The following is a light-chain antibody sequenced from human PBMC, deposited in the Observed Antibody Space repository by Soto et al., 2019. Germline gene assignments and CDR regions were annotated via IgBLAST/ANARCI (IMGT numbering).Light chain of an antibody. Sequence: EIVLTQSPGTLSLSPGERATLSSRASQSVSSSYLAWYQQKPGQAPRPLIYGASSRATGIPDRFSGSGSGTDFTLTISRLEPEDFAVYYCQQYGSSPRTFGQGTKVEIK. CDR3: QQYGSSPRT. CDR2: GAS. V-gene: IGKV3-20*01. CDR1: QSVSSSY. J-gene: IGKJ1*01.